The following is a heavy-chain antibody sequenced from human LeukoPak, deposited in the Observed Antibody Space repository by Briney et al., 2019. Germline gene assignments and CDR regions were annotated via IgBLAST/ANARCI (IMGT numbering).Heavy chain of an antibody. D-gene: IGHD6-13*01. CDR3: AREGIAAAVGSFDY. V-gene: IGHV4-34*01. Sequence: SETLSLTCAVYGGSFSGYCWSWIRQPPGKGLEWIGEINHSGSTNYNPSLKCRVTISVDTSKNQFSLKLSSVTAADTAVYYCAREGIAAAVGSFDYWGQGTLVTVSA. CDR1: GGSFSGYC. CDR2: INHSGST. J-gene: IGHJ4*02.